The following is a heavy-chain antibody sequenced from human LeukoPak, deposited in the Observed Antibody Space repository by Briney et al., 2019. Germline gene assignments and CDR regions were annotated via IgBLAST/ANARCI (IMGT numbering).Heavy chain of an antibody. J-gene: IGHJ4*02. CDR2: ISAYNGNT. D-gene: IGHD6-13*01. V-gene: IGHV1-18*01. CDR1: GGTFSSYA. Sequence: ASVKVSCKASGGTFSSYAISWVRQAPGQGLEWMGWISAYNGNTKYAQNLQGRVTMTTDTSTSTAYMELRSLRSDDTAVYFCVRDRSSSSYYSCWGQGTLVTVSS. CDR3: VRDRSSSSYYSC.